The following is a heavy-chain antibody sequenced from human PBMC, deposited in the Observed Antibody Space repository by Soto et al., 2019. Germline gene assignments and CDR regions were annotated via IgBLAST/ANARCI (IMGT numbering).Heavy chain of an antibody. J-gene: IGHJ5*02. CDR3: ARVPPQFDWFDP. Sequence: LRLSCAASGFTFSSYSMNWVRQAPGKGLEWVSYISSSSSTIYYADSVKGRFTISRDNAKNSLYLQMNSLRAEVTAVYYCARVPPQFDWFDPWGQGALVTVSS. D-gene: IGHD3-16*01. CDR1: GFTFSSYS. CDR2: ISSSSSTI. V-gene: IGHV3-48*01.